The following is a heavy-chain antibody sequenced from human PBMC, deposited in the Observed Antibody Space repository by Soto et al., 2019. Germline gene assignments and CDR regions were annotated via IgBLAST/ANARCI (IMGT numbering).Heavy chain of an antibody. Sequence: QVQLVQSGAEVKKPGSSVKVSCKASGGTFSSYTISWVRQAPGQGLEWMGRIIPILGIANYAQKFQGRVTITADKSTSTAYMELSSLRSEDTAVYYCARGATGHYYYYYMDVWGKGPRSPSP. CDR2: IIPILGIA. CDR1: GGTFSSYT. J-gene: IGHJ6*03. D-gene: IGHD1-26*01. CDR3: ARGATGHYYYYYMDV. V-gene: IGHV1-69*02.